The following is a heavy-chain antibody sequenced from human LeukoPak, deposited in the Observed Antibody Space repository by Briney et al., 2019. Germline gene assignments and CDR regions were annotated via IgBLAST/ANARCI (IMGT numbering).Heavy chain of an antibody. Sequence: GGSLRLSCAASGFTFSSYWMSWVRQAPGKGLEWVASIKQDGSEKYYVDSVKGRFTISRDNAKNSLYLQMNSLRAEDTAVYYCARVGLRYCSSTSCTGGMDVWGKGTTVTVSS. CDR3: ARVGLRYCSSTSCTGGMDV. CDR1: GFTFSSYW. D-gene: IGHD2-2*01. V-gene: IGHV3-7*03. J-gene: IGHJ6*04. CDR2: IKQDGSEK.